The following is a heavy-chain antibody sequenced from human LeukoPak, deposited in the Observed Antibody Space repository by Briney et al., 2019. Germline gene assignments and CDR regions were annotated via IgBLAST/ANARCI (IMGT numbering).Heavy chain of an antibody. CDR3: ARAHYYDSSGYYRAFDY. Sequence: SETLSLTCAVSGYSISSGYYWGWIRQPPGKGLEWIGSIYHSGSTYYNPSLKSRVTISVDTSKNQFSLKLSSVTAADTAVYYCARAHYYDSSGYYRAFDYWGKGTLVTVSS. CDR2: IYHSGST. CDR1: GYSISSGYY. D-gene: IGHD3-22*01. J-gene: IGHJ4*02. V-gene: IGHV4-38-2*01.